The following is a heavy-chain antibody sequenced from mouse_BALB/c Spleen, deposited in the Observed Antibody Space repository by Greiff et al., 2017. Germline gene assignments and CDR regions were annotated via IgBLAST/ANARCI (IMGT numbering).Heavy chain of an antibody. D-gene: IGHD1-1*01. V-gene: IGHV1-15*01. CDR3: TRWYYGSSYAMDY. Sequence: VQLKQSGAELVRPGASVTLSCKASGYTFTDYEMHWVKQTPVHGLEWIGAIDPETGGTAYNQKFKGKATLTADKSSSTAYMELRSLTSEDSAVYYCTRWYYGSSYAMDYWGQGTSVTVSS. CDR1: GYTFTDYE. CDR2: IDPETGGT. J-gene: IGHJ4*01.